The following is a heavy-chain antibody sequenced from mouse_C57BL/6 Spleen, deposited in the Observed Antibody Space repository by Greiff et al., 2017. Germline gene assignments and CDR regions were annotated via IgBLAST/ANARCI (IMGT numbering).Heavy chain of an antibody. D-gene: IGHD2-4*01. V-gene: IGHV1-74*01. CDR1: GYTFTSYW. J-gene: IGHJ4*01. CDR2: IHPSDSDT. Sequence: VQLQQPGAELVKPGASVKVSCKASGYTFTSYWMHWVKQRPGQGLEWIGRIHPSDSDTNYNQKFKGKATLTVDKSSSTASMQLSSLTSEDSAVYYCACRYDYADGYYAMDYWGQGTSVTVAS. CDR3: ACRYDYADGYYAMDY.